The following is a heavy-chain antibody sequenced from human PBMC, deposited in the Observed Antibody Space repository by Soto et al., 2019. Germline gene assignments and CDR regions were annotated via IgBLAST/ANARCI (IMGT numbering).Heavy chain of an antibody. D-gene: IGHD1-1*01. CDR3: ARGVGTGYYSYGMDV. J-gene: IGHJ6*02. Sequence: QVQLVQSGAEVKKPGASVKVSCKASGYTFTSYAMHWVRQAPGQRLEWMGWINAGNGNTKYSQKFQGRVTITRDTSASTAYMELSSLRSEDTAVYYCARGVGTGYYSYGMDVWGQGTTVTVSS. CDR1: GYTFTSYA. V-gene: IGHV1-3*01. CDR2: INAGNGNT.